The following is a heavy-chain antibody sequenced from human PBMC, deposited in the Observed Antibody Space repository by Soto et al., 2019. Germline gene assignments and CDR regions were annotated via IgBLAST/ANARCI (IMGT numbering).Heavy chain of an antibody. V-gene: IGHV4-39*01. Sequence: QLQLQESGPGLVKPSETLSLTCTVSGGSIRSSSYYWGWIRQPPGKGLEWIGSIYYSGSTYYNPSLKSRVTISVHTSKNQFPLKPSSVTAADTAVNYCGSLAVTTLAYYCDYWGQGSLVTVSS. CDR2: IYYSGST. D-gene: IGHD4-17*01. CDR3: GSLAVTTLAYYCDY. CDR1: GGSIRSSSYY. J-gene: IGHJ4*02.